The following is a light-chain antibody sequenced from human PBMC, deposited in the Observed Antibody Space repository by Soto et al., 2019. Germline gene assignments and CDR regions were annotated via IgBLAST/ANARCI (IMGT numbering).Light chain of an antibody. CDR3: QKYNSAPSIT. CDR1: QGISNY. Sequence: DIQMTQSPSSLSASVGDRVTITCRASQGISNYLAWYQQKPGKVPKLLIYAASTLQSGVPSRFSGSGSGTDFTLTISSLPTEDVATYYCQKYNSAPSITFGQGTRLEIK. CDR2: AAS. V-gene: IGKV1-27*01. J-gene: IGKJ5*01.